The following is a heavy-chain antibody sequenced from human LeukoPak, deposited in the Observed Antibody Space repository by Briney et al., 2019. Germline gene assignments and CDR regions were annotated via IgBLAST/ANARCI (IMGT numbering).Heavy chain of an antibody. Sequence: PSETLSLTCAVYGGSFSGYYWSWIRQTPGKGLEWIGEINHSGSTNYNPSLKSRVTISVDTSKNQFSLKLSSVTAADTAVYYCARRPGIVVYAIYYFDYWGQGTLVTVSS. J-gene: IGHJ4*02. CDR2: INHSGST. V-gene: IGHV4-34*01. CDR3: ARRPGIVVYAIYYFDY. D-gene: IGHD2-8*02. CDR1: GGSFSGYY.